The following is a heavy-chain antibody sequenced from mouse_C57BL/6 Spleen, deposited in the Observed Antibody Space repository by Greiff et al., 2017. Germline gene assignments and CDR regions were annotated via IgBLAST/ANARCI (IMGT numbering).Heavy chain of an antibody. CDR2: ISGGGGNT. Sequence: VQLKESGGGLVKPGGSLKLSCAASGFTFSSYTMSWVRQTPEKRLEWVATISGGGGNTYYPDSVKGRFTISRDNAKNTLYLQMSSLRSEDTALYYCARRGYGSSYGYFDVWGTETTVTVSS. V-gene: IGHV5-9*01. J-gene: IGHJ1*03. CDR3: ARRGYGSSYGYFDV. CDR1: GFTFSSYT. D-gene: IGHD1-1*01.